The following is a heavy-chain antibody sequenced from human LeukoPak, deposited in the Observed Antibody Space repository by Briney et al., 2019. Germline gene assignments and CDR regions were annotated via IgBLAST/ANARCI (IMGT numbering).Heavy chain of an antibody. V-gene: IGHV3-66*01. CDR1: GFTVSSNY. CDR2: IYSGGST. CDR3: AREIPYYYDSSGYDY. Sequence: PGGSLRLSCAASGFTVSSNYMSWVRQAPGKGLEWVSVIYSGGSTYYADSVKGRFTISRDNSKNTLYLQMNSLRAEDTAVYYCAREIPYYYDSSGYDYWGQGTLVTVSS. D-gene: IGHD3-22*01. J-gene: IGHJ4*02.